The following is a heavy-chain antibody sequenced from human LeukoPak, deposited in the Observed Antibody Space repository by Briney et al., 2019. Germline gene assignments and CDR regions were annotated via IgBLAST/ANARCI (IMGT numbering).Heavy chain of an antibody. CDR1: GFTFSSYE. D-gene: IGHD4-17*01. CDR3: AKYQTTVTEFDY. Sequence: GGSLRLSCAASGFTFSSYEMNWVRQAPGKGLEWVSYISSSGSTIYYADSVKGRFTISRDNAKNSLYLQMNSLRAEDTAVYYCAKYQTTVTEFDYWGQGTLVTVSS. V-gene: IGHV3-48*03. CDR2: ISSSGSTI. J-gene: IGHJ4*02.